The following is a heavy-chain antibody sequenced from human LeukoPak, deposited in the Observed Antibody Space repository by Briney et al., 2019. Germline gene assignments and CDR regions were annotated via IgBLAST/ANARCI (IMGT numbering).Heavy chain of an antibody. CDR2: ISSSGSTI. J-gene: IGHJ4*02. CDR1: GFTFSDYY. CDR3: ARGYYDFWSGYLIDY. D-gene: IGHD3-3*01. Sequence: PGGSLRLSCAASGFTFSDYYMSWIRQAPGKGLEWVSYISSSGSTIYYADSVKGRFTISRDYAKNSLYLQMNSLRAEDTAVYYCARGYYDFWSGYLIDYWGQGTLVTVSS. V-gene: IGHV3-11*01.